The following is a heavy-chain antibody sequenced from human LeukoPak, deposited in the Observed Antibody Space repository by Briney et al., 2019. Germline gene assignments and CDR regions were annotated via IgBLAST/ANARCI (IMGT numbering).Heavy chain of an antibody. Sequence: SETLSLTCTVSGGSISSYYWSWIRQPPGKGLEWIGYIYYSGSTNYNPSLKSRVTISVDTSKNQFSLKLSSVTAADTAVYYCARHESDGSGSCYEFDYWGQGTLVTVSS. CDR2: IYYSGST. CDR3: ARHESDGSGSCYEFDY. D-gene: IGHD3-10*01. CDR1: GGSISSYY. J-gene: IGHJ4*02. V-gene: IGHV4-59*08.